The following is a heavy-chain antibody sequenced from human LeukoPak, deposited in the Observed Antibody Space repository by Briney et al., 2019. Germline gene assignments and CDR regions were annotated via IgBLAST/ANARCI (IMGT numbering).Heavy chain of an antibody. CDR1: GYTFTGYY. V-gene: IGHV1-2*02. D-gene: IGHD5-12*01. CDR3: ARQEGVWWLGRFDP. Sequence: APVKVSCKASGYTFTGYYMHWVRQAPGQGLEWMGWIDPNSGGTNYAQKLQGRVTMTTDTSTSTAYMELRSLRSDDTAVYYCARQEGVWWLGRFDPWGQGTLVTVSS. J-gene: IGHJ5*02. CDR2: IDPNSGGT.